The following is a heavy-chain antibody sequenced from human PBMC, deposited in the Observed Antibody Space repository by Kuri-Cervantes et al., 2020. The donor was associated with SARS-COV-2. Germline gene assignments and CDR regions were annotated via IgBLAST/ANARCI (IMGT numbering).Heavy chain of an antibody. D-gene: IGHD4-11*01. CDR1: GGTFSSYA. J-gene: IGHJ4*02. CDR3: ARVVGYSNYYFDY. Sequence: SVKVSCKASGGTFSSYAISWVRQAPGQGLEWMGRIIPIFGTANYAQKFQGRFTITADESTSTAYMELSSLRSEDTAVYYCARVVGYSNYYFDYWGQGTLVTVSS. V-gene: IGHV1-69*13. CDR2: IIPIFGTA.